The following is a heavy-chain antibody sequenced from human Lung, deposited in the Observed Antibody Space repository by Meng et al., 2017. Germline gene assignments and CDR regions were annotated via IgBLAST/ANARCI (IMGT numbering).Heavy chain of an antibody. CDR2: MSFDGAQI. CDR3: ARDKPPNDV. Sequence: QVGLVESGGGWVQPGGSLRLPCAASGFTFNTYAMHWVRQAPGKGLEWVSLMSFDGAQIYYSDSVRGRFTISRDNSKNTLYLQMNSLRAEDTAVYYCARDKPPNDVWGRGTLVTVSS. J-gene: IGHJ2*01. CDR1: GFTFNTYA. V-gene: IGHV3-30*01.